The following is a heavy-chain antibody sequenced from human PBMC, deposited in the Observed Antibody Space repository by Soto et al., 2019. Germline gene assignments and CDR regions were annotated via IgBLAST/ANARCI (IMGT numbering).Heavy chain of an antibody. CDR3: ARNDVLYYYYGMDV. CDR1: GYTFTGYY. Sequence: GASVKVSCKASGYTFTGYYMHWVRQAPGQGLEWMGWINPNSGGTNYAKKFKSRVTMTRDTSISTAYMELSRLRSDDTAVYYCARNDVLYYYYGMDVWGQGTTVTVSS. CDR2: INPNSGGT. V-gene: IGHV1-2*02. J-gene: IGHJ6*02. D-gene: IGHD1-1*01.